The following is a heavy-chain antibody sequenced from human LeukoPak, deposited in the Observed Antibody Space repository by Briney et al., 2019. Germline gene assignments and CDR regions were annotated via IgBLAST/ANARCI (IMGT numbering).Heavy chain of an antibody. V-gene: IGHV4-61*08. J-gene: IGHJ4*02. CDR1: GGSISSGDYY. CDR3: ARLSYDYTAMEGYYFDY. CDR2: IYYSGST. D-gene: IGHD5-18*01. Sequence: SETLSLTCTVSGGSISSGDYYWSWIRQPPGKGLEWIGYIYYSGSTNYNPSLKSRVTISVDTSKNQFSLKLSSVTAADTAVYYCARLSYDYTAMEGYYFDYWGQGTLVTVSS.